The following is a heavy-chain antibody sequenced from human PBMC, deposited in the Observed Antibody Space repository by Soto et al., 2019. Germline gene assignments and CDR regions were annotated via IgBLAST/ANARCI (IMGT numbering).Heavy chain of an antibody. CDR3: ARARYCSSTSCYQYYYYYMDV. CDR1: GGSFSGYY. D-gene: IGHD2-2*01. V-gene: IGHV4-34*01. CDR2: INHSGST. J-gene: IGHJ6*03. Sequence: SETLSLTCAVYGGSFSGYYWSWIRQPPWKGLEWIGEINHSGSTNYNPSLKSRVTISVDTSKNQFSLKLSSVTAADTAVYYCARARYCSSTSCYQYYYYYMDVWGKGTTVTVSS.